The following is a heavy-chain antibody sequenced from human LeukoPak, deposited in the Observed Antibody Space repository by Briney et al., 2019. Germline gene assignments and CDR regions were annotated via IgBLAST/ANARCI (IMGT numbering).Heavy chain of an antibody. CDR2: ISGSGGST. V-gene: IGHV3-23*01. CDR3: ASPDPAYYYDSSGYPPFDY. J-gene: IGHJ4*02. CDR1: GFTFSSYA. Sequence: PGGSLRLSCAASGFTFSSYAMSWVRQAPGKGLEWVSAISGSGGSTYYADSVKGRFTISRDNSKNTLYLQMNSLRAEDTAVYYCASPDPAYYYDSSGYPPFDYWGQGTLVTVSS. D-gene: IGHD3-22*01.